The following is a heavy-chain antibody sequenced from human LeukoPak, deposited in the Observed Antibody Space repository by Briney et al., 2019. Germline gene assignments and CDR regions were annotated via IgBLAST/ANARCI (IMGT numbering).Heavy chain of an antibody. D-gene: IGHD4-17*01. CDR1: GYRFINYW. CDR3: ARSKSYGDSPFDY. J-gene: IGHJ4*02. Sequence: GESLKISCKGSGYRFINYWIGWVRQMPGKGLEWMGIIYPGDSDTRYSPSFQGQVTISADKSISTAYLQWSSLKASDTAMYYCARSKSYGDSPFDYWGQGTLVTVSS. CDR2: IYPGDSDT. V-gene: IGHV5-51*01.